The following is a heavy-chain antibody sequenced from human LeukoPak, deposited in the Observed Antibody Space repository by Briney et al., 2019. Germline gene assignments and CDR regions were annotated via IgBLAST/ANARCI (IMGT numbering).Heavy chain of an antibody. CDR2: INAGNGNT. D-gene: IGHD3-22*01. V-gene: IGHV1-3*01. Sequence: GASVKVSCKASGYTFTSYAMHWVRQAPGQRLEWMGWINAGNGNTKYSQKFQGRVTITRDTSASTAYMELSSLRSEDTAVYYCARDLYYDSSGYYGRDYWGQGTLVTVSS. CDR1: GYTFTSYA. J-gene: IGHJ4*02. CDR3: ARDLYYDSSGYYGRDY.